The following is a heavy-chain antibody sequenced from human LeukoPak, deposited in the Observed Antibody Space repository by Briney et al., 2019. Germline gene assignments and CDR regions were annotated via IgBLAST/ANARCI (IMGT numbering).Heavy chain of an antibody. CDR2: INWNSVTI. CDR3: VKDISSGWTCPPSSPQPGFDS. D-gene: IGHD6-19*01. V-gene: IGHV3-9*01. CDR1: GFIFDDYG. J-gene: IGHJ4*02. Sequence: QSGGSLLLSCVGYGFIFDDYGMHWVRQAPGKGLEWVSGINWNSVTISYADSVKGRFTISRHNAKNSLYLQMNSLSAEDTGLYYCVKDISSGWTCPPSSPQPGFDSWGQG.